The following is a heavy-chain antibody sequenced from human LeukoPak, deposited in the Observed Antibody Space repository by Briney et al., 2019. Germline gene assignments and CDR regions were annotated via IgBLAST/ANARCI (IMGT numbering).Heavy chain of an antibody. D-gene: IGHD1-26*01. V-gene: IGHV4-61*02. CDR2: IYTSGST. CDR3: AIGIGDV. Sequence: SETLSLTCTVSGGSISSGSYYWSWIRQPAGKGLEWIGRIYTSGSTNYNPSLKSRVTISVDTSKNQFSLKLSSVTAADTAVYYRAIGIGDVWGKGTTVTVSS. J-gene: IGHJ6*04. CDR1: GGSISSGSYY.